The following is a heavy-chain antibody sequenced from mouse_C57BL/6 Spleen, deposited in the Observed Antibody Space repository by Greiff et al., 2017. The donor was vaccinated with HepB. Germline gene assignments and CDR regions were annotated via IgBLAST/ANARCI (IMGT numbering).Heavy chain of an antibody. CDR1: GFTFSSYA. V-gene: IGHV5-4*03. J-gene: IGHJ1*03. Sequence: EVMLVESGGGLVKPGGSLKLSCAASGFTFSSYAMSWVRQTPEKRLEWVATISDGGSYTYYPDNVKGRFTISRDNAKNNPYLQMSHLKSEDTAMYYCARGVTTVWYFDVWGTGTTVTVSS. CDR2: ISDGGSYT. D-gene: IGHD2-2*01. CDR3: ARGVTTVWYFDV.